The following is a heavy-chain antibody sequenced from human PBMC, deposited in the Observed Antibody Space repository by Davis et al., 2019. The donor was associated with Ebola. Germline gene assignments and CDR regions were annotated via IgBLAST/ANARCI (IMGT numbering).Heavy chain of an antibody. V-gene: IGHV3-66*01. CDR3: ARIDYGDYNFDY. CDR2: IYSGGST. J-gene: IGHJ4*02. Sequence: GESLKISCAASGFTVSSNYMSWVRQAPGKGLEWVSVIYSGGSTYYADSVKGRFTISRDNSKNTLYLQMNSLRAEDTAVYYCARIDYGDYNFDYWGQGTLVTVSS. CDR1: GFTVSSNY. D-gene: IGHD4-17*01.